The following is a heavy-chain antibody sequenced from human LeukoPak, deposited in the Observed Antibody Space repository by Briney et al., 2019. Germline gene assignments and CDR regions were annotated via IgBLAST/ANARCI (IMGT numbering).Heavy chain of an antibody. V-gene: IGHV3-23*01. CDR1: GFTSSSYA. D-gene: IGHD3-22*01. Sequence: PGGSLRLSCAASGFTSSSYAMSWVRQAPGKGLEWVSAISGSGGSTYYADSVKGRFTISRDNSKNTLYLQMNSLRAEDTAVYYCAKDKGYAMIVVSDYWGQGTLVTVSS. CDR2: ISGSGGST. J-gene: IGHJ4*02. CDR3: AKDKGYAMIVVSDY.